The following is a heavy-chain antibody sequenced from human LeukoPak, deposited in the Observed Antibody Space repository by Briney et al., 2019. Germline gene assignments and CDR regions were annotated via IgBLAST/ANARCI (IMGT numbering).Heavy chain of an antibody. V-gene: IGHV4-39*01. CDR2: IYYSVRT. CDR1: GGSISNSSYY. Sequence: SETLSLTCSVSGGSISNSSYYWGWIRQPPGKGLEWIGSIYYSVRTYYNPSLKSRVTISVDTSKNQFSLKLSSVTAADTAVYYCAIYSSTWDWFDPWGQGTLVTVSS. D-gene: IGHD6-13*01. CDR3: AIYSSTWDWFDP. J-gene: IGHJ5*02.